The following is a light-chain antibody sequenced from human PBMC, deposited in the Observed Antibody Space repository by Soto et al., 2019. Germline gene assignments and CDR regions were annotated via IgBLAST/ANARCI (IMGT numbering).Light chain of an antibody. CDR2: DVS. V-gene: IGLV2-14*01. CDR1: SSDVGAYNS. J-gene: IGLJ3*02. CDR3: SSYTSSSTVV. Sequence: QSALTQPDSVSGSPGQSSTISCTGTSSDVGAYNSVSWYQQHPGKAPKLMIYDVSNRPSGVSNRFSGSKSGNTASLTISGLQSEDEADYYCSSYTSSSTVVFGEGTKLTVL.